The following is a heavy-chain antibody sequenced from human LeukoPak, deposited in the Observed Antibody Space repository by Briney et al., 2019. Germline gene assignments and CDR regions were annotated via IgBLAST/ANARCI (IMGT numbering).Heavy chain of an antibody. V-gene: IGHV1-18*01. J-gene: IGHJ6*02. CDR2: MSAYNGNT. CDR3: AVDYSNPHYYYGMDV. D-gene: IGHD4-11*01. Sequence: GASVKVSCKASGYTFTSYGISLVRQAPGQGLEWMGWMSAYNGNTNYAQKLQGRVTMTTDTSTSTAYMELRSLRSDDTAVYYCAVDYSNPHYYYGMDVWGQGTTVTVSS. CDR1: GYTFTSYG.